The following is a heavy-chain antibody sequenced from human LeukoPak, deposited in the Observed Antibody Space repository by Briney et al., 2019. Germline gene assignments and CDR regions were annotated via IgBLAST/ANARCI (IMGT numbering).Heavy chain of an antibody. CDR1: GFTISSYG. CDR3: AKDRGIAV. D-gene: IGHD6-19*01. CDR2: ISYDGSNK. Sequence: GGSLRLSCAASGFTISSYGMHWVRQAPGKGLEWVAVISYDGSNKYYADSVKGRFTISRDNSKNTLYLQMNSLRAEDTAVYYCAKDRGIAVWGQGTLVTVSS. V-gene: IGHV3-30*18. J-gene: IGHJ4*02.